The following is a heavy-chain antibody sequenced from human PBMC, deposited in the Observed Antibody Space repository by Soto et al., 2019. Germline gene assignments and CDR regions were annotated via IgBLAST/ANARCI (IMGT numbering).Heavy chain of an antibody. J-gene: IGHJ6*02. CDR3: ARRVASETGYGMDV. CDR2: ITGSRSYI. CDR1: GFIFSSHN. V-gene: IGHV3-21*06. D-gene: IGHD3-9*01. Sequence: DVQLVESGGGLVKPGGSLRLSCAASGFIFSSHNMNWVRQAPGKGLEWVSSITGSRSYIFYADSVKGRFTISRDNAKNTVYLQGNSLRAEETGGYYFARRVASETGYGMDVWGQGTTVTVSS.